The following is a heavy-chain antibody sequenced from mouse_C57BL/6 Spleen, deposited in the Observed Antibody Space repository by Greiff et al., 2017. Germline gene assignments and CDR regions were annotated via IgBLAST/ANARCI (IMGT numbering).Heavy chain of an antibody. V-gene: IGHV5-6*01. Sequence: EVKLVESGGDLVKPGGSLKLSCAASGFTFSSYGMSWVRQTPEKRLEWVATISSGGSYTYYPDSVKGRFTSSRDNAKNTLYLQMSSLRSEDTAMYYCARQGTAIDYWGQGTSRTVSS. CDR2: ISSGGSYT. D-gene: IGHD3-3*01. J-gene: IGHJ2*02. CDR3: ARQGTAIDY. CDR1: GFTFSSYG.